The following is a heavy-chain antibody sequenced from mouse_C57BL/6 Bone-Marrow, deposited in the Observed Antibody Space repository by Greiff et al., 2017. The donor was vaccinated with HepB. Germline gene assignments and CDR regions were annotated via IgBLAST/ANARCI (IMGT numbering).Heavy chain of an antibody. CDR3: ARCGSSYRWFAY. J-gene: IGHJ3*01. D-gene: IGHD1-1*01. CDR1: GYTFTSYW. Sequence: QVQLQQPGAELVKPGASVKLSCKASGYTFTSYWMQWVKQRPGQGLEWIGEIDPSDSYTNYNQKFKGKATLTVDTSSSTAYMQLSSLTSEDSAVYYCARCGSSYRWFAYWGQGTLVTVSA. V-gene: IGHV1-50*01. CDR2: IDPSDSYT.